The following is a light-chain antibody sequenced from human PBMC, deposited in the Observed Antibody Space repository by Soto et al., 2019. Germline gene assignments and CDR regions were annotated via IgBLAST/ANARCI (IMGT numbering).Light chain of an antibody. Sequence: EIVLTQSPGTLSLSPGERATLSCRASQSVSSNYLAWYRQKPGQAPRLLIYGASSRASGIPDRFSGSASGKDFTLTISRLEPEDFVVYYCQQYGDSPFTFGPGTKVDIK. J-gene: IGKJ3*01. V-gene: IGKV3-20*01. CDR2: GAS. CDR1: QSVSSNY. CDR3: QQYGDSPFT.